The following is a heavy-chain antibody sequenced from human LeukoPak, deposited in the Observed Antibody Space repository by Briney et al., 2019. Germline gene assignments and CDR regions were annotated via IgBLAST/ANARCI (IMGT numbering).Heavy chain of an antibody. V-gene: IGHV3-33*01. CDR2: IWHDGTNK. CDR3: TRDVGHSALAI. J-gene: IGHJ4*01. CDR1: GFTFSNYG. Sequence: GGSLSLLCAASGFTFSNYGMHWVRQAPGKGLEWVAVIWHDGTNKYYADSVKGRFTISRDNSKNTLYLQMNSLRCEDKAANYCTRDVGHSALAIWGEGVLVTVSS. D-gene: IGHD5-18*01.